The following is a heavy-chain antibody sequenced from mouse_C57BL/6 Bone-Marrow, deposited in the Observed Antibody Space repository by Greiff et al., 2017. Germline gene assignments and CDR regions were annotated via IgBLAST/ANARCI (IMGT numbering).Heavy chain of an antibody. J-gene: IGHJ2*01. CDR1: GYSITSGYY. CDR2: ISYDGCN. V-gene: IGHV3-6*01. D-gene: IGHD1-1*01. Sequence: EVQVVASGPGLVKPSQSLSLTCSVTGYSITSGYYWNWNRQFPGNKLEWMGYISYDGCNNSNPSLKNRISITRDTSKNQFFLKLNSVTAEDTATCYCARDGILRLYYFDYWGQGTTLTVSS. CDR3: ARDGILRLYYFDY.